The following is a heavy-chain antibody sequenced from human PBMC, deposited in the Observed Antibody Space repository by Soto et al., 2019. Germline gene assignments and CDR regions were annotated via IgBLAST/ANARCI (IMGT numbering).Heavy chain of an antibody. CDR3: ARGWGLSHFDS. J-gene: IGHJ4*02. Sequence: GGSLRLSCAASGFTVSNNYMTWVRQAPGKGLEWVALLHIAGNTYYADSVRGRFTVSRDNPKNTFYLQIKSLVADDTAIYYCARGWGLSHFDSWGQGTLVTVS. CDR1: GFTVSNNY. D-gene: IGHD1-26*01. CDR2: LHIAGNT. V-gene: IGHV3-53*01.